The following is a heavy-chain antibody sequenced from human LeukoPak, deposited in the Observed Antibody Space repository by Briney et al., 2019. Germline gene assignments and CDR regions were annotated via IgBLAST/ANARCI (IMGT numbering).Heavy chain of an antibody. CDR2: ISWNSGSI. V-gene: IGHV3-9*01. D-gene: IGHD1-7*01. CDR1: GFTFDDYA. CDR3: AKDTSRKNSDGMDV. Sequence: GGSLRLSCAASGFTFDDYAMHWVRHAPGKGLEGVSGISWNSGSIGYADSVKGRFTISRDNAKNSLYLQMNSLRAEDTALYYCAKDTSRKNSDGMDVWGQGTTVTVSS. J-gene: IGHJ6*02.